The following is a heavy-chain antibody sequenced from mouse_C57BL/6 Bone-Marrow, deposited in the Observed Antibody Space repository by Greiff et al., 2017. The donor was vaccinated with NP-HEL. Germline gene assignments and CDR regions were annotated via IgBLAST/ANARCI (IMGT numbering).Heavy chain of an antibody. J-gene: IGHJ1*03. Sequence: VQLQQPGTELVKPGASVKLSCKASGYTFTSYWMHWVKQRPGQGLEWIGNINPSNGGTNYNEKFKSKATLTVDKSSSTADMQLSSLTSEDSAVYYCARYYGSSSYWYFDVWGTGTTVTVTS. CDR2: INPSNGGT. V-gene: IGHV1-53*01. CDR1: GYTFTSYW. D-gene: IGHD1-1*01. CDR3: ARYYGSSSYWYFDV.